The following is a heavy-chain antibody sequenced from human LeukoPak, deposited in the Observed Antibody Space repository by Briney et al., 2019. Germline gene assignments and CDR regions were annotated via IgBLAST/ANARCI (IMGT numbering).Heavy chain of an antibody. CDR3: ASPRGCDYQNDAFDI. V-gene: IGHV1-58*02. D-gene: IGHD4-17*01. CDR1: GFTFTNSA. J-gene: IGHJ3*02. Sequence: GTSVKVSCKASGFTFTNSAMQWVRQASGQRLEWIGWIVVGSGNTHSAQKFQETDTITRDISPSTAYMEMCSVRSEDTAVYYCASPRGCDYQNDAFDIWGQGTVVTVSS. CDR2: IVVGSGNT.